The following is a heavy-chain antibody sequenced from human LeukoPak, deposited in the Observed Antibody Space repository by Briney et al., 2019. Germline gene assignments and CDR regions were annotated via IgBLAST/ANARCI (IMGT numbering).Heavy chain of an antibody. J-gene: IGHJ4*02. D-gene: IGHD4-17*01. CDR1: GVAVSVYW. V-gene: IGHV3-74*01. CDR2: INSDGSST. CDR3: ARDPKYGDLDY. Sequence: GGSLRLSCAACGVAVSVYWMNWVRQAPGKGLVWVARINSDGSSTSHADSVKGRFTISRDNAKNTLYLQMNSLRVDDTAVYYCARDPKYGDLDYWGLGALVTVSS.